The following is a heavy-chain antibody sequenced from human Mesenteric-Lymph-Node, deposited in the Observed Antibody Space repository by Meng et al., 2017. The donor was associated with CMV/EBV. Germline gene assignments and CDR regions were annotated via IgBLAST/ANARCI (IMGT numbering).Heavy chain of an antibody. D-gene: IGHD1-14*01. V-gene: IGHV3-53*01. CDR1: GFTFSSYG. CDR3: ARILPASYGMDV. J-gene: IGHJ6*02. Sequence: GESLKISCAASGFTFSSYGMHWVRQAPGKGLEWVSVIYSGGSTYYADSVKGRFTISRDNSKNTLYLQMNSLRAEDTAVYYCARILPASYGMDVWGQGTTVTVSS. CDR2: IYSGGST.